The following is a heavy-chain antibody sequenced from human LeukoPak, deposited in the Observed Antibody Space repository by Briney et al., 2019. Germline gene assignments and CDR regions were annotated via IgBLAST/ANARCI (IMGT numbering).Heavy chain of an antibody. CDR3: ARDGRSDYYYDSSGNFDY. CDR1: GGSISSNSYY. D-gene: IGHD3-22*01. CDR2: VHYSGST. Sequence: SETLSLTCTVSGGSISSNSYYWGWIRQPPGKGLEWIASVHYSGSTYYNPSLKSRVTISVDTSKNQFSLKLSSVTAADTAVYYCARDGRSDYYYDSSGNFDYWGQGTLVTVSS. J-gene: IGHJ4*02. V-gene: IGHV4-39*07.